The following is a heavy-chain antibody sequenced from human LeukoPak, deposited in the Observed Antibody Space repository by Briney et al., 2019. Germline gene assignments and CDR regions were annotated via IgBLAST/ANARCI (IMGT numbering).Heavy chain of an antibody. CDR1: GFTFSSYS. D-gene: IGHD1-1*01. J-gene: IGHJ4*02. CDR2: ISSSSSYI. CDR3: ARLNWNRTPPFDY. V-gene: IGHV3-21*01. Sequence: PGGSLRLSCAASGFTFSSYSMNWVRQAPGKGLEWVSSISSSSSYIYYADSVKGRFTISRDNAKNSLYLQMNSLRAEDTAVYYCARLNWNRTPPFDYWGQGTLVTVSS.